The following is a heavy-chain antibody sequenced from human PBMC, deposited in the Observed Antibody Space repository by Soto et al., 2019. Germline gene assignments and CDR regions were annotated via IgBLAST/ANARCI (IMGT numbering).Heavy chain of an antibody. Sequence: PGGSLRLSCAASGFTFSSYGLHWVRQAPGKGLEWVAAITDGGRNTYDADSVKGRFTVSRDNSKNTLYLQTDSLRAEDTAVYYCARVGYCSSTPCWPIGYFEYWGQGTLVTAPQ. D-gene: IGHD2-2*01. CDR1: GFTFSSYG. CDR2: ITDGGRNT. CDR3: ARVGYCSSTPCWPIGYFEY. J-gene: IGHJ4*02. V-gene: IGHV3-23*01.